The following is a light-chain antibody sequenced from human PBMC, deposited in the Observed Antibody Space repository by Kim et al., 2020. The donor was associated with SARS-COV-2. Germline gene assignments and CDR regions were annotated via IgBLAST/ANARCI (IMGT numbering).Light chain of an antibody. J-gene: IGLJ2*01. CDR2: DVS. CDR3: SSYTSSSSVV. CDR1: SSDVGGYNY. Sequence: QSALTQPASVSGSPGQSITISCTGTSSDVGGYNYVSWYQQHPGKAPKLMIYDVSKRPSGVSNRFSGSKSGNTASLTISGLQAEDEADYYCSSYTSSSSVVFGGGTQPDRP. V-gene: IGLV2-14*01.